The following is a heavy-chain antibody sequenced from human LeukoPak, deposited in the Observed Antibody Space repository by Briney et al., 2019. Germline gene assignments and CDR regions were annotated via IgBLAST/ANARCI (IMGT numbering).Heavy chain of an antibody. CDR3: ARGSTSWFADYFDY. D-gene: IGHD2-2*01. J-gene: IGHJ4*02. Sequence: GGSLRLSCAASGFTFSSYSMNWVRQAPGKGLEWVSSISSSSSYIYYADSVKGRFTISRDNAKNSLYLQMNSLRAEDTAVYYCARGSTSWFADYFDYWGQGTLVTVSS. CDR1: GFTFSSYS. CDR2: ISSSSSYI. V-gene: IGHV3-21*01.